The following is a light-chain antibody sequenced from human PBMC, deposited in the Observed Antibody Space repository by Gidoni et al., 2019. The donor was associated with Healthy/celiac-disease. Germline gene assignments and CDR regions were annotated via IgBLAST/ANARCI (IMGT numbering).Light chain of an antibody. J-gene: IGKJ4*01. CDR3: QQYDNLPLT. CDR2: DAS. V-gene: IGKV1-33*01. Sequence: DIQMTQSPSSLSASVGDRVTITCQASQDISNYLNLYQQKPGKAPKLLIYDASNLETGVPSRFSGSGSGTDFTFTISSLQPEDIATYYCQQYDNLPLTFGGGTKVENK. CDR1: QDISNY.